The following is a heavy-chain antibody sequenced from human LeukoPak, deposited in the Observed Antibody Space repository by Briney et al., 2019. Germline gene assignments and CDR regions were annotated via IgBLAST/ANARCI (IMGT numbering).Heavy chain of an antibody. D-gene: IGHD3-22*01. CDR2: ISSSSSYI. V-gene: IGHV3-21*01. Sequence: GGSLRLSCAASGFTFSSYSMNWVRQAPGKGLEWVSSISSSSSYIYYADSVKGRFTISRDNSKNTLYLQMNSLRAEDTAVYYCARELFRSGYFEGDYWGQGTLVTVSS. CDR3: ARELFRSGYFEGDY. CDR1: GFTFSSYS. J-gene: IGHJ4*02.